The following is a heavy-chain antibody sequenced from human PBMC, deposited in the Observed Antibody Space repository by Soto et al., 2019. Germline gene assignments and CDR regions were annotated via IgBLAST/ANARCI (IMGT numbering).Heavy chain of an antibody. CDR2: IYYSGST. Sequence: VQLQESGPGLVRPSQTLSLTCTVSGGSISSGSYYWSWIRQHPGKGLEWIGYIYYSGSTYYNPSLKSRVTISLDTSRNQFSLNLSSVTAADTAVYFCARIIPGLGYCRPWGQGTLVTVSS. J-gene: IGHJ5*02. CDR3: ARIIPGLGYCRP. CDR1: GGSISSGSYY. V-gene: IGHV4-31*03. D-gene: IGHD2-15*01.